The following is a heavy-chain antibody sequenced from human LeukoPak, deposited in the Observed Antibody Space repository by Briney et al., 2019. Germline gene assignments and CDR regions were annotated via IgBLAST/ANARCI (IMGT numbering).Heavy chain of an antibody. CDR2: ISGSGGST. D-gene: IGHD2-2*01. J-gene: IGHJ4*02. Sequence: GGSLRLSCAASGFTVSSNYMSWVRQAPGKGLEWVSAISGSGGSTYYADSVKGRFTISRDNSKNTLYLQMNSLRAEDTAVYYCAKMDQLLPSTFDYWGQGTLVTVSS. CDR3: AKMDQLLPSTFDY. CDR1: GFTVSSNY. V-gene: IGHV3-23*01.